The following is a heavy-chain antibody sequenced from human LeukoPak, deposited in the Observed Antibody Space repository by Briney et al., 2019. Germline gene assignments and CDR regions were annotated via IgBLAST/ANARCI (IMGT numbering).Heavy chain of an antibody. CDR2: ISGSGGST. V-gene: IGHV3-23*01. CDR3: AKVHCSSTSCSSGYYFDY. Sequence: GGSLRLSCAASGFTFSSYAMSWVRQAPGKGLEWVSAISGSGGSTYYADSVKGRFTISRDNSKNTQYLQMNSLRAEDTAVYYCAKVHCSSTSCSSGYYFDYWGQGTLVTVSS. D-gene: IGHD2-2*01. CDR1: GFTFSSYA. J-gene: IGHJ4*02.